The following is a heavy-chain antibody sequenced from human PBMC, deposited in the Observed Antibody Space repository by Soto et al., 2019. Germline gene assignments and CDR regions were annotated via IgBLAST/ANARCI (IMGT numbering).Heavy chain of an antibody. D-gene: IGHD6-19*01. V-gene: IGHV4-61*08. Sequence: SETLSLTCAVSGGSISSDGYSWSWIRQPPGKGLEWIGYIYHSGSTNYNPSLKSRVTISVDTSKNQFSLKLSSVTAADTAVYYCARDSGQWLVRGAFDIWGQGTMVTVSS. CDR3: ARDSGQWLVRGAFDI. CDR2: IYHSGST. CDR1: GGSISSDGYS. J-gene: IGHJ3*02.